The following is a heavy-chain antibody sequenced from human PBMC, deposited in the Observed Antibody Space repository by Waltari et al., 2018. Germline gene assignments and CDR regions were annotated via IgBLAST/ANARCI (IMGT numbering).Heavy chain of an antibody. V-gene: IGHV4-38-2*01. CDR1: GYSISSGYY. Sequence: QVQLQESGPGLVKPSETLSLTCAVSGYSISSGYYWGWIRQPPGKGLEWIGSIYHSGSTYYNPSLKSRVTISVDTSKNQFSLKLSSVTAADTAVYYCASSRFYGSGSYLALGTPAFDIWGQGTMVTVSS. CDR3: ASSRFYGSGSYLALGTPAFDI. J-gene: IGHJ3*02. CDR2: IYHSGST. D-gene: IGHD3-10*01.